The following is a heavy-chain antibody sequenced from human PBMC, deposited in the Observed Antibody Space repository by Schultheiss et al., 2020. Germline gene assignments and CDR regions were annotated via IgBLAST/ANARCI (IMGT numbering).Heavy chain of an antibody. V-gene: IGHV3-30-3*01. D-gene: IGHD5-12*01. CDR2: ISYDGSNK. Sequence: WGSLRLSCAASGFTFSSYAMHWVRQAPGKGLEWVAVISYDGSNKYYADSVKGRFTISRDNSKNTLYLQMNSLRAEDTAVYYCAREMKSGPGMDVWGQGTTVTVSS. CDR3: AREMKSGPGMDV. CDR1: GFTFSSYA. J-gene: IGHJ6*02.